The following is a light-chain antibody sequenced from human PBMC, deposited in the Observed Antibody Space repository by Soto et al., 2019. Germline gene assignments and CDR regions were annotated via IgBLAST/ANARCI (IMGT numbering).Light chain of an antibody. V-gene: IGKV1-5*03. J-gene: IGKJ1*01. CDR3: QQYSRYST. CDR2: KAS. Sequence: DIQMTQSPSTLSASVVDRVTITCRASQSISDWLAWYQQKPGKAPKLLIYKASSLECGVPSRFSGSGSGTEFTLTISSLQPDDFATYYCQQYSRYSTCGQGNKVEIK. CDR1: QSISDW.